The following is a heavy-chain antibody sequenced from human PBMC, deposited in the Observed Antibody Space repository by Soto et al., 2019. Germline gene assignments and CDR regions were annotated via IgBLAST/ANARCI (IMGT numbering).Heavy chain of an antibody. Sequence: SETLSLTCAVSGGSISSSNWWSWVRQPPGKGLEWIGEIYHSGSTNYNPSLKSRVTISVDKSKNQFSLKLSSVTAADTAVYYCARQPGYSRQAFDYWGQGTMVTVSS. CDR2: IYHSGST. CDR3: ARQPGYSRQAFDY. D-gene: IGHD6-13*01. V-gene: IGHV4-4*02. CDR1: GGSISSSNW. J-gene: IGHJ4*02.